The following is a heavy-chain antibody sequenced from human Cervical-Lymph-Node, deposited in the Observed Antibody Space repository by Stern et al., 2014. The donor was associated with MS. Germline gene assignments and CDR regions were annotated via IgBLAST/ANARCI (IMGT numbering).Heavy chain of an antibody. CDR1: GASISSASYY. V-gene: IGHV4-39*01. J-gene: IGHJ3*02. D-gene: IGHD2-15*01. CDR2: IYYSGNI. CDR3: VRHRGGLRIEALDI. Sequence: QLQLQESGPGLVKTSETLSLTCTVSGASISSASYYWGWIRQPPGKGLEWIGSIYYSGNIYYNSSLKSRVTISVDTSKNQFSLKLGLVTAADAAVYYCVRHRGGLRIEALDIWGQGRMVTVSS.